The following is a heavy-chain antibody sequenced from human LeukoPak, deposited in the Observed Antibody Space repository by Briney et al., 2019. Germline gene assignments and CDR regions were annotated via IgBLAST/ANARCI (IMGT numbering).Heavy chain of an antibody. CDR3: ARDQLAYSGYDTLFDY. CDR1: GFTFSSYS. CDR2: ISSSSGTI. Sequence: GGSLRLSCAASGFTFSSYSMNWVRQAPGKGLEWVSYISSSSGTIYYADSVKGRFTISRDNSKNTLYLQLNSLRPEDTAVYYCARDQLAYSGYDTLFDYWGQGTLVTVSS. V-gene: IGHV3-48*01. D-gene: IGHD5-12*01. J-gene: IGHJ4*02.